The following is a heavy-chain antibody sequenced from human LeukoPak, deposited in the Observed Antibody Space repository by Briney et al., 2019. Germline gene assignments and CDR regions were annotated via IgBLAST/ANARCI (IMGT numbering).Heavy chain of an antibody. V-gene: IGHV4-39*01. Sequence: SETLSLTCTVSGGSISSYCYYWGWIRQPPGKGLEWIGSIFYSGSTSYYPSLKSRVTISVDTSKNQFSLKLSSVTAADTAVYYCARHSSDYYSAFDYWGLGNLVTVSS. CDR1: GGSISSYCYY. J-gene: IGHJ4*02. D-gene: IGHD3-22*01. CDR2: IFYSGST. CDR3: ARHSSDYYSAFDY.